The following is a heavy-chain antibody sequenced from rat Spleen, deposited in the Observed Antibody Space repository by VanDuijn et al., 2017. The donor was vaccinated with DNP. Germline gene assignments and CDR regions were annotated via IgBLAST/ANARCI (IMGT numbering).Heavy chain of an antibody. Sequence: EVQVLESGGGLVQPGNSLKLSCATSGFTFSTAWMYWYRQFPEKRLEWVVRIKAKSNNYATDYTESVKGRFTISRDDSKSSIYLQMNNLKEEDTAIYYCAWIWELEYWGQGVMVTVSS. CDR3: AWIWELEY. CDR2: IKAKSNNYAT. V-gene: IGHV6-6*01. CDR1: GFTFSTAW. J-gene: IGHJ2*01. D-gene: IGHD5-1*01.